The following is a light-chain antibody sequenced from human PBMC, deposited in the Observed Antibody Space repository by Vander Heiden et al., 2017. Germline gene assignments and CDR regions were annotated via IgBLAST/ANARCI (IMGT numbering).Light chain of an antibody. J-gene: IGKJ1*01. CDR2: GAS. Sequence: EIVMTQSPATLSVSPGERATLSCRASQSVSSNLAWYQQKPGQAPRLLIYGASTRATGIPARFSGSGSGTEFTLTISSLQSEDFAVYYCQQYNNWPPWTFGKGPRWKSN. V-gene: IGKV3-15*01. CDR3: QQYNNWPPWT. CDR1: QSVSSN.